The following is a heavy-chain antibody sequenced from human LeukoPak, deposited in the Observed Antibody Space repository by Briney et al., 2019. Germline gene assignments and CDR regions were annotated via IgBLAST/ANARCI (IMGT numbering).Heavy chain of an antibody. CDR1: GFPFSSYA. J-gene: IGHJ6*02. CDR3: VRGYSFGPYGMDV. V-gene: IGHV3-64D*09. D-gene: IGHD2-15*01. Sequence: PGGSLRLSCSASGFPFSSYAMHWVRPAPGKGLGYVSAISDSGGSTYYADSVKGRFTISRDNSKNTLYLQMSSLRAEDTAVYFCVRGYSFGPYGMDVWGQGTTVTVSS. CDR2: ISDSGGST.